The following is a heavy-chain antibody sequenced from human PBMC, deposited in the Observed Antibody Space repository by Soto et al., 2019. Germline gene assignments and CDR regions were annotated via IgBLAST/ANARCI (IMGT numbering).Heavy chain of an antibody. V-gene: IGHV4-39*07. CDR3: ARGIAYCGGDCYLRWFDP. CDR1: GGSISTSTYY. CDR2: IYYSGNSGST. Sequence: PSETLSLTCTVSGGSISTSTYYWGWIRQPPGKGLEWIGNIYYSGNSGSTYYNPSLKSRVTISVDKSKNQFSLKLSSVTAADTALYYFARGIAYCGGDCYLRWFDPWGQGTLVTVSS. D-gene: IGHD2-21*02. J-gene: IGHJ5*02.